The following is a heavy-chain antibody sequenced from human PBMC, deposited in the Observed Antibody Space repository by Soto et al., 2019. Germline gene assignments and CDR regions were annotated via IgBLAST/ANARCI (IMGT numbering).Heavy chain of an antibody. V-gene: IGHV1-18*04. D-gene: IGHD5-18*01. CDR2: ISTYYDNT. CDR3: ARDPPRRYNSGQGLDY. J-gene: IGHJ4*02. Sequence: ASVKVSCKASGYTFTSYGISWVRQAPGQGLEWMGWISTYYDNTNYAQNLRGRVTMTTDTSTSTAYMELRSLRSDDTAVYYCARDPPRRYNSGQGLDYWGQGTLVTXSS. CDR1: GYTFTSYG.